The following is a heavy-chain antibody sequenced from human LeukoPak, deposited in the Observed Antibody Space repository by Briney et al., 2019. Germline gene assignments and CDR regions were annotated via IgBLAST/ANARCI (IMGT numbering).Heavy chain of an antibody. CDR2: ISWNSGSI. CDR1: GFTFDDYA. V-gene: IGHV3-9*01. D-gene: IGHD4-17*01. J-gene: IGHJ4*02. CDR3: ATYGDYSGDY. Sequence: PGGSLRLSCAASGFTFDDYAMHWVRQAPGKGLEWVSGISWNSGSIGYADSVKGRFTISRDNAKNSLYLQMNSLRAEDTALYYCATYGDYSGDYWGQGTLVTVSS.